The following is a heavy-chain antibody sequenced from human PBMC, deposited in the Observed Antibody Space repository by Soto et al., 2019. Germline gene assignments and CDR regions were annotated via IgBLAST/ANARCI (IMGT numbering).Heavy chain of an antibody. CDR2: ISYDSYNK. CDR1: GFTFSYG. Sequence: VQLLESGGGLIQPGGSLRLSCAASGFTFSYGIHWLRQAPGKCLEWVAYISYDSYNKFYGDSVKGRFTISRDNSKNPQFLQRNSRRAEDTAVYYCAKLVIGYCSGNTCDDYWGQGTLVAVSS. D-gene: IGHD2-15*01. J-gene: IGHJ4*02. V-gene: IGHV3-30*18. CDR3: AKLVIGYCSGNTCDDY.